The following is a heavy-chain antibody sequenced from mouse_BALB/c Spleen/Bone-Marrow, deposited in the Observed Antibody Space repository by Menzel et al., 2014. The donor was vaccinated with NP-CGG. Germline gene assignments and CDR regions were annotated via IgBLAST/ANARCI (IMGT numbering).Heavy chain of an antibody. CDR2: IDPANGNT. Sequence: MHWVKQRPEQGLEWIVGIDPANGNTKYDPKFQGKATITADTSSNTAYLQLSSLTSEDTAVYYCARWDYRYDYWGQGTTLTVSS. J-gene: IGHJ2*01. CDR3: ARWDYRYDY. D-gene: IGHD2-14*01. V-gene: IGHV14-3*02.